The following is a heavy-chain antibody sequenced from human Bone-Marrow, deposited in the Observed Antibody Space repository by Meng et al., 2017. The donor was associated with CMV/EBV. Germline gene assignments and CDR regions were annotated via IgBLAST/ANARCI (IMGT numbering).Heavy chain of an antibody. CDR2: MNPNSGNT. CDR1: GYTFTSYD. CDR3: ARGTMIVVVIANYYALAV. V-gene: IGHV1-8*02. D-gene: IGHD3-22*01. Sequence: ASVKVSCKASGYTFTSYDINWVRQATGQGLEWMGWMNPNSGNTGYAQKFQGRVTMTRNTSISTAYMELSSLRSEDTAVYYCARGTMIVVVIANYYALAVWGPGHTVHGAS. J-gene: IGHJ6*01.